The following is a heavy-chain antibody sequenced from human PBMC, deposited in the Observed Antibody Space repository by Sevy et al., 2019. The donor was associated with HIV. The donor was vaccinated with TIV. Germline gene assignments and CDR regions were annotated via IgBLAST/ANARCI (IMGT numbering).Heavy chain of an antibody. D-gene: IGHD3-10*01. Sequence: GGSLRLSCAASGFTFLNYVMNWVRQPPGKGLEWVSVISDGGGTTYYADSVKGRFTISRDDSKSTLYLQMNSLGVEDTAVYFCAKRVAGALAALDIWGQGTMVTVSS. J-gene: IGHJ3*02. CDR3: AKRVAGALAALDI. CDR2: ISDGGGTT. V-gene: IGHV3-23*01. CDR1: GFTFLNYV.